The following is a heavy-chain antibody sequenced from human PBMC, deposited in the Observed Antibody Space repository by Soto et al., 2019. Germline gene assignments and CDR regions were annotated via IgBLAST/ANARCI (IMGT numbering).Heavy chain of an antibody. CDR3: ARGPTVRGVRYDMDV. V-gene: IGHV4-59*01. J-gene: IGHJ6*02. D-gene: IGHD3-10*01. CDR2: IYYSGTT. CDR1: GGSISSYY. Sequence: KSSETLSLTCTVSGGSISSYYWSWIRQPPGKGLEWIGYIYYSGTTNYSPSLQSRVTISIDTSRSQFSLRLTSVTAADTAVYYCARGPTVRGVRYDMDVWGQGTSVTVSS.